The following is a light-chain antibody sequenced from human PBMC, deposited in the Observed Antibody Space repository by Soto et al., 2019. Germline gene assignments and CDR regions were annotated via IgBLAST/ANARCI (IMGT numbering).Light chain of an antibody. CDR1: QSIGIC. CDR2: KAS. Sequence: IQMTQSPSTLSASVGDRVAITCRASQSIGICLAWYQQKPGKAPRFLIYKASSLESGVPSRVSGSGSATEITLTISSLQPDDFATYYCQQYNDYSWTFGQGTKVEIK. J-gene: IGKJ1*01. V-gene: IGKV1-5*03. CDR3: QQYNDYSWT.